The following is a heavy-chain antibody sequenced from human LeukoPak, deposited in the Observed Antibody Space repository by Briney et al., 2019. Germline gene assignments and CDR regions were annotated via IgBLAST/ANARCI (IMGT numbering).Heavy chain of an antibody. CDR3: ARHVLFYYLYYMDV. J-gene: IGHJ6*03. D-gene: IGHD3-10*01. V-gene: IGHV4-59*08. CDR1: GGSISSYY. CDR2: IYYSGST. Sequence: PSETLSLTCTVSGGSISSYYWSWIRQPPGKGLEWIGSIYYSGSTDYNPSLKSRVSISVDTSKNQFSLKLSSVTAADTAVYYCARHVLFYYLYYMDVWGKGTTVTVSS.